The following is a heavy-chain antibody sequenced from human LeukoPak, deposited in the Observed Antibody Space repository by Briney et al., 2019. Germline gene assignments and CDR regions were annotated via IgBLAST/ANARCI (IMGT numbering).Heavy chain of an antibody. CDR3: AKQSYYRNFDY. D-gene: IGHD3-10*01. CDR2: ISSSSYI. Sequence: GGSLRLSCAASGFTFSSYSMNWVRQAPGKGLEWVSSISSSSYIYYADSVKGRFTISRDNSKNTLYLQMDSLRAEDTALYYCAKQSYYRNFDYWGQGTLVTVSS. J-gene: IGHJ4*02. V-gene: IGHV3-21*01. CDR1: GFTFSSYS.